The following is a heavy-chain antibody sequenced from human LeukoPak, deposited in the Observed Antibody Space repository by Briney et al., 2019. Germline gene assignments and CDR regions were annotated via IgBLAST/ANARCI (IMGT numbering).Heavy chain of an antibody. Sequence: PSETLSLTCVVSGASISSGSHYWNWIRQSPGRGLEWIGHIYYRGTTNYTPSLKSRATISVDTSMNQFSLRLTSVTAADTAVYFCARGLRISSRVPAAGRYFDYWGQGTLVTVSS. D-gene: IGHD2-2*01. CDR1: GASISSGSHY. J-gene: IGHJ4*02. CDR3: ARGLRISSRVPAAGRYFDY. V-gene: IGHV4-61*01. CDR2: IYYRGTT.